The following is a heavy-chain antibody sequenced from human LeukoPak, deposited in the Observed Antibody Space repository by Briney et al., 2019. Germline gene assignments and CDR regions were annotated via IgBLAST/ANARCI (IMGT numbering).Heavy chain of an antibody. J-gene: IGHJ4*02. CDR1: GGSFSGYY. V-gene: IGHV4-34*01. CDR2: INHSGST. CDR3: ARDYDGHGYYFDY. Sequence: SETLSLTCAVYGGSFSGYYWSWIRQPPGKGLEWIGEINHSGSTNYNPSLKSRVTISVDTSKNQFSLKLSSVTAADTAVYYCARDYDGHGYYFDYWGQGTLVTVSS. D-gene: IGHD3-3*01.